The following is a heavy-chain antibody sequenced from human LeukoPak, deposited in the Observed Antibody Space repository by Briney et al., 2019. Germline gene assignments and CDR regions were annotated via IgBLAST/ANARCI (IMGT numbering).Heavy chain of an antibody. CDR3: ARDLEGYSFTWIQSSTPHAFDY. CDR2: INPSGGST. D-gene: IGHD5-18*01. J-gene: IGHJ4*02. Sequence: ASVKVSCKASGYTFTSYYMHWVRQAPGQGLEWMGIINPSGGSTSYAQKFQGRVTMTRDTSTSTVYMELSSLRSEDTAVYYCARDLEGYSFTWIQSSTPHAFDYWGQGTLVTVSS. V-gene: IGHV1-46*01. CDR1: GYTFTSYY.